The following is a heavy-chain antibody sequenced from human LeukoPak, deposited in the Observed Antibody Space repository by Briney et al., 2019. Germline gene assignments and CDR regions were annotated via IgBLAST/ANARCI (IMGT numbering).Heavy chain of an antibody. Sequence: PSETLCLTCTVSGGSISSRSYYWGWIRQPPGKGLEWIGSIYYSGSTYYNPSLKSRVTISVDTSKTQFSLKLSSVTAADTAVYYCARVAAKTVDYWGQGTLVTASS. CDR3: ARVAAKTVDY. D-gene: IGHD2-15*01. J-gene: IGHJ4*02. CDR1: GGSISSRSYY. CDR2: IYYSGST. V-gene: IGHV4-39*07.